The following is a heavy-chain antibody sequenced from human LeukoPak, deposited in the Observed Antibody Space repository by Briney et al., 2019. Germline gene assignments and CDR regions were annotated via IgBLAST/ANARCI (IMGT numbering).Heavy chain of an antibody. V-gene: IGHV3-23*01. Sequence: ETLSLTCTVSGGSISSSSYYWGWIRQPPGKGLEWVSAISYSGSSTYYADSVKGRFTISRDNSKNTLYLQMSSLRAEDTAVYHCAKDTIKVYSNKNAFDIWGQGTMVTVSS. CDR3: AKDTIKVYSNKNAFDI. CDR1: GGSISSSSYY. CDR2: ISYSGSST. D-gene: IGHD2/OR15-2a*01. J-gene: IGHJ3*02.